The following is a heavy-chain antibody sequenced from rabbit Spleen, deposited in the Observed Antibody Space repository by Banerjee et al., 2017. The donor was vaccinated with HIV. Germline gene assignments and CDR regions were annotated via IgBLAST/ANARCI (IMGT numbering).Heavy chain of an antibody. CDR3: ARWGISSQYFLNL. J-gene: IGHJ4*01. D-gene: IGHD1-1*01. V-gene: IGHV1S40*01. CDR2: IRNSDGST. CDR1: GVDFSGQY. Sequence: QSLEESGGDLVKPGASLTLTCKASGVDFSGQYMCWVRQAPGKGLEWIGCIRNSDGSTYYASWAKGRFTISKASSTTGTLQMTSLTVADTATYFCARWGISSQYFLNLWGQGTLVTVS.